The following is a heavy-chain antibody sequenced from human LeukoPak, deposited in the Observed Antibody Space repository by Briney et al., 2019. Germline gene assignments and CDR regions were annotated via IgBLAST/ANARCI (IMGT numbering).Heavy chain of an antibody. CDR2: ISSTSNTI. CDR1: GFNFNNHG. J-gene: IGHJ2*01. D-gene: IGHD3-16*01. CDR3: ARSDVFTWYFDL. Sequence: PGGSLRLSCGGSGFNFNNHGMSWVRQAPGKGLEWISFISSTSNTINYADSVKGRFTISRDNAKNSLYLQMNSLRAEDTAVYYCARSDVFTWYFDLWGRGTLVTVSS. V-gene: IGHV3-48*01.